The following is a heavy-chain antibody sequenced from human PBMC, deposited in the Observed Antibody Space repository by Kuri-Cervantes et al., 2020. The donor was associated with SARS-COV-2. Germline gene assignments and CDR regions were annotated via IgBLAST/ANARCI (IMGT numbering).Heavy chain of an antibody. J-gene: IGHJ4*02. Sequence: SETLSLTCTVSGGSISSHYWSWIRQPPGKGLEWIGEINHSGSTNYNPSLKSRVTISVDTSKNQFSLKLSSVTAADTAVYYCARHAVYGSSFWVDFWGQGALVTVSS. CDR1: GGSISSHY. CDR2: INHSGST. V-gene: IGHV4-34*01. CDR3: ARHAVYGSSFWVDF. D-gene: IGHD6-6*01.